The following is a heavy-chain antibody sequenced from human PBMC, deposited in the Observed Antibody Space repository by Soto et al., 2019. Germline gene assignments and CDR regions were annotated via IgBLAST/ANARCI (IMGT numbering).Heavy chain of an antibody. J-gene: IGHJ4*02. V-gene: IGHV4-4*08. CDR2: IYTSGST. Sequence: SETLSLTCTVSGGSISSYYWSWIRQPPGKGLEWIGYIYTSGSTKYNSSLKSRVTISLDASNSQFSLTMSSVTAADTGVYYCAREVVGNTWPGIFDSWGRGTLVTVSS. CDR1: GGSISSYY. CDR3: AREVVGNTWPGIFDS.